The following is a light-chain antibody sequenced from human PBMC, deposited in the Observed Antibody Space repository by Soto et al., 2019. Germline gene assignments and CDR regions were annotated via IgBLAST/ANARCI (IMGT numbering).Light chain of an antibody. CDR3: SSYTTSGTPV. V-gene: IGLV2-14*01. CDR2: EVS. Sequence: QSALTQPASVSGSPGQSITISCTGPSSDVGGYNYLSWYQQHPGKAPKVMIYEVSNRPSGVSNRFSGSKSGNTASLTISGLQAEDEADYCCSSYTTSGTPVFGGGTKLTVL. CDR1: SSDVGGYNY. J-gene: IGLJ3*02.